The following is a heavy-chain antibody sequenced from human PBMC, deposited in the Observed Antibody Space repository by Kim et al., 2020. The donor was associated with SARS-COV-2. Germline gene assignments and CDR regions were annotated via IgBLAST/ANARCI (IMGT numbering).Heavy chain of an antibody. D-gene: IGHD4-17*01. J-gene: IGHJ3*02. Sequence: ASVKVSCKTFGYTFSNYYMHWVRQAPGQGLEWMGIINPSGGAPSYAQKFQGRVTMTSDTSTSTVYMELSSLRSEDTALYYCARVLNYGDYYDAFDIWGQGTMVTVSS. CDR1: GYTFSNYY. CDR2: INPSGGAP. CDR3: ARVLNYGDYYDAFDI. V-gene: IGHV1-46*01.